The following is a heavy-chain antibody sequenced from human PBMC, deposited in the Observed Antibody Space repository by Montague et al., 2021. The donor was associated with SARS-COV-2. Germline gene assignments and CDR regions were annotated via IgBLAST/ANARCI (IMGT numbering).Heavy chain of an antibody. Sequence: TLSLTCTVSGGSISSGGYYWSWIRQLPGKGLEWIGYIYYSGSTYYNPSLKSRVTISVDTSKNQFSLKMSSVTAADTAAYYCARSPEPMIILIITSLNWYFDLWGRGTLVTVSS. CDR3: ARSPEPMIILIITSLNWYFDL. D-gene: IGHD3-22*01. V-gene: IGHV4-31*03. CDR2: IYYSGST. CDR1: GGSISSGGYY. J-gene: IGHJ2*01.